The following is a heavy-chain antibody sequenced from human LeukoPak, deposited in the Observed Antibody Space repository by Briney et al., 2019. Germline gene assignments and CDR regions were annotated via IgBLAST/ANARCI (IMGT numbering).Heavy chain of an antibody. Sequence: GGSLRPSCAASGFTFSSYAMNWVRQAPGKGLEWVSGTGSTGVSTFYADSVKGRFTVSSDNSKNTLSLQMNSLRAEDTAVYYCAKDPGVVPAHYFDYWGQGTLVTVSS. CDR1: GFTFSSYA. CDR2: TGSTGVST. J-gene: IGHJ4*02. CDR3: AKDPGVVPAHYFDY. D-gene: IGHD2-2*01. V-gene: IGHV3-23*01.